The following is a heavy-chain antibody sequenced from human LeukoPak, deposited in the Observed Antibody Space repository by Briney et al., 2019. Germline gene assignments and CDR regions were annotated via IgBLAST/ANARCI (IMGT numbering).Heavy chain of an antibody. D-gene: IGHD6-19*01. V-gene: IGHV3-21*01. J-gene: IGHJ1*01. CDR2: IRSSGRDK. CDR3: ARGPGIAVAPLQH. Sequence: GGSLRLSCAVSGFTFGSHSMTWVSQAPGKGLEWVSSIRSSGRDKFYADSVKGRFTIARDDAKNSLFLQMNSLRAEDTAVYYCARGPGIAVAPLQHWGQGTLVTVSS. CDR1: GFTFGSHS.